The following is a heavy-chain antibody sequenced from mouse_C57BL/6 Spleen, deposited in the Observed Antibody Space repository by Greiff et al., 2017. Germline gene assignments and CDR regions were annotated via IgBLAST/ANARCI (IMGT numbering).Heavy chain of an antibody. CDR2: IDPSDSET. Sequence: QVQLKQPGAELVRPGSSVKLSCKASGYTFTSYWMHWVKQRPIQGLEWIGNIDPSDSETHYNQKFKDKATLTVDKSSSTAYMQLSSLTSEDSAVYYCARYDYDEGFDYWGQGTTLTVSS. CDR3: ARYDYDEGFDY. V-gene: IGHV1-52*01. CDR1: GYTFTSYW. J-gene: IGHJ2*01. D-gene: IGHD2-4*01.